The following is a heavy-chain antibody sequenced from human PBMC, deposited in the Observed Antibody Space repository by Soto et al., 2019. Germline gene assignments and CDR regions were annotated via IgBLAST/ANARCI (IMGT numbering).Heavy chain of an antibody. CDR3: AKGRGAVAGYYYYYGMDV. J-gene: IGHJ6*02. CDR1: GFTFSSYA. V-gene: IGHV3-23*01. Sequence: EVQLLESGGGLVQPGGSLRLSCAASGFTFSSYAMSWVRQAPGKGLEWVSAISGSGGSTYYADSVKGRFTISRDNSKNTLYLQMNSLGAEDTAVYYCAKGRGAVAGYYYYYGMDVWGQGTTVTVSS. D-gene: IGHD6-19*01. CDR2: ISGSGGST.